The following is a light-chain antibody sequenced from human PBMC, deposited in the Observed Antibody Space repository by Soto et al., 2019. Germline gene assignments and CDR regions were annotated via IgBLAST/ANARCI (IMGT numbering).Light chain of an antibody. J-gene: IGKJ3*01. CDR3: QQSYSTPIFP. V-gene: IGKV1-39*01. Sequence: DIQMTQSPSSLSASVGDRVTITCRASQSISSYLNWYQQKPGKAPKLLIYAASSLQSGVPSRFSGSGSGTDFTLTISSLHPEDFATYYCQQSYSTPIFPFGRGTKVDIK. CDR2: AAS. CDR1: QSISSY.